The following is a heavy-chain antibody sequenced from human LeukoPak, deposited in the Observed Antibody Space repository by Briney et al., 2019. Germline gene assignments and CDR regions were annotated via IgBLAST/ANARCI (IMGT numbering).Heavy chain of an antibody. D-gene: IGHD1-26*01. Sequence: SSETLSLTCTVSGGSISSGGYYWSWIRQHPGKGLEWIGYIYYSGSTYYNPSLKSRVTISVDTSKNQFSLKLSSVTAADTAVYYCARVGLTDAFDIWGQGTMVTVSS. CDR1: GGSISSGGYY. J-gene: IGHJ3*02. CDR3: ARVGLTDAFDI. CDR2: IYYSGST. V-gene: IGHV4-31*03.